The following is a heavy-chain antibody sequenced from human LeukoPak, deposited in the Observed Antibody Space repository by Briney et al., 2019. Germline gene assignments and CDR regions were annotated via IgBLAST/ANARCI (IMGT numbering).Heavy chain of an antibody. Sequence: PGGSLRLSCAASGFTFSSYSMNWVRQAPGKGLEWVSSISSSSSYIYYADSVKGRFTISRDNAKNSLYLQMNSLRVEDTAVYYCARVLSGHSPWDYWGQGPLVTVSS. J-gene: IGHJ4*02. CDR1: GFTFSSYS. CDR3: ARVLSGHSPWDY. V-gene: IGHV3-21*01. CDR2: ISSSSSYI. D-gene: IGHD4-23*01.